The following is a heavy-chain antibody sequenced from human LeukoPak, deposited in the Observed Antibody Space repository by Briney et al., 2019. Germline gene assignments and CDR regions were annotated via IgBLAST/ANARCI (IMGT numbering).Heavy chain of an antibody. CDR2: INPNSGGT. Sequence: ASVKLSCKASGYTFTGYYMHWVRQAPGQGLEWMGWINPNSGGTNYAQKFQGRVTMTRDTSISTAYMELSRLRSDDTAVYYCARGASGWYFVDYFDYWGQGTLVTVSS. CDR3: ARGASGWYFVDYFDY. CDR1: GYTFTGYY. J-gene: IGHJ4*02. D-gene: IGHD6-19*01. V-gene: IGHV1-2*02.